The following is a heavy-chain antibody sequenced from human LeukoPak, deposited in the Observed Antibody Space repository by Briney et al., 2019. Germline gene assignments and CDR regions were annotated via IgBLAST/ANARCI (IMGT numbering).Heavy chain of an antibody. CDR1: GGSISSSSYY. Sequence: SETLSLTCTVSGGSISSSSYYWGWIRQPPGKGLEWIGSIYYSGSTYYNPSLKSRVTISVDTSKNQFSLKLSSVTAADTAVYYCARDTSGSYGYFDYWGQGTLVTVSS. CDR3: ARDTSGSYGYFDY. V-gene: IGHV4-39*07. J-gene: IGHJ4*02. CDR2: IYYSGST. D-gene: IGHD1-26*01.